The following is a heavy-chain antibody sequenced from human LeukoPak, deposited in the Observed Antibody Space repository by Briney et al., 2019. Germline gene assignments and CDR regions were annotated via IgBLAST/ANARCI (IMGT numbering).Heavy chain of an antibody. Sequence: GRSLRLSCAASGFTFSRYALHWVRQAPGKGLEWVAVIPFGGHETYYADSVRGRFTISRDYSKNTLYLQMNNLGADDTAVYYCARAGRGLGYYFDYWGQGALVTVSS. D-gene: IGHD3-10*01. J-gene: IGHJ4*02. CDR3: ARAGRGLGYYFDY. CDR2: IPFGGHET. CDR1: GFTFSRYA. V-gene: IGHV3-30*04.